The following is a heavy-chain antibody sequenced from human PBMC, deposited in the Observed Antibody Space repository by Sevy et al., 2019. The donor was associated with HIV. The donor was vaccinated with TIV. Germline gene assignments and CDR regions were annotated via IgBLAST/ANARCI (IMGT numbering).Heavy chain of an antibody. V-gene: IGHV3-30*02. Sequence: GGSLRLSCTTSGFTFSYSGMHWVRQAPGKGLEWVTFIQYDGRNTHYADSVKGRFTISRDNSKNTLYLQMNSLRGDDTAVYYCATSTAAVGTGGFDYWGQGALVTVSS. CDR2: IQYDGRNT. D-gene: IGHD6-13*01. J-gene: IGHJ4*02. CDR3: ATSTAAVGTGGFDY. CDR1: GFTFSYSG.